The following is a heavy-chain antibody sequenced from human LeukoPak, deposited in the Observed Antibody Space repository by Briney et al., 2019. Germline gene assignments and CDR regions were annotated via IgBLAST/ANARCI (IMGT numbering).Heavy chain of an antibody. CDR1: GGSFSSYY. CDR3: ARPRYSYGWAFDY. J-gene: IGHJ4*02. Sequence: SETLSLTCAVYGGSFSSYYWSWIRQPPGKGLEWIGEINHSGSTNYNPSLKSRVTISVDTSKSQFSLKLSSVTAADTAVYYCARPRYSYGWAFDYWGQGTLVTVSS. V-gene: IGHV4-34*01. D-gene: IGHD5-18*01. CDR2: INHSGST.